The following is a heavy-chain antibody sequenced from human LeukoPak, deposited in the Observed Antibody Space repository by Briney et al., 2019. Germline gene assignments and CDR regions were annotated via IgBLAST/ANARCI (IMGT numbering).Heavy chain of an antibody. CDR3: ARRGVVISPGYDY. CDR1: GGSISSSSYY. Sequence: SETLSLTCTVSGGSISSSSYYWGWIRRPPGKGLEWIGSIYYSGSTYYNPSLKSRVTISVDTSKNQFSLKLSSVTAADTAVYYCARRGVVISPGYDYWGQGTLVTVSS. J-gene: IGHJ4*02. CDR2: IYYSGST. D-gene: IGHD3-3*01. V-gene: IGHV4-39*01.